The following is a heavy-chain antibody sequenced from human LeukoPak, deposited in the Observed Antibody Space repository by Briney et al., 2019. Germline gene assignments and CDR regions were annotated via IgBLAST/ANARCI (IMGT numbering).Heavy chain of an antibody. J-gene: IGHJ3*02. CDR1: GGSISSSSYY. V-gene: IGHV4-39*01. Sequence: PSETLSLTCTVSGGSISSSSYYWGWIRQPPGKGLEWIGSIYYSGSTYYNPSLKSRVTISVDTSKNQFSLKLSFVTAADTAVYYCARLRSDSSGYYSPTPGSGAFDIWGQGTMVTVSS. CDR2: IYYSGST. D-gene: IGHD3-22*01. CDR3: ARLRSDSSGYYSPTPGSGAFDI.